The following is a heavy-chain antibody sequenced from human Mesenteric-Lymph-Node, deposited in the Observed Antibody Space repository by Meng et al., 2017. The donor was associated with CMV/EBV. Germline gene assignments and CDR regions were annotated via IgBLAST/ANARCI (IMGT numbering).Heavy chain of an antibody. V-gene: IGHV1-2*02. CDR2: INPNNGGT. CDR1: GYSFTGHY. Sequence: SVNVSCKASGYSFTGHYMHWVRQAPGQGLEWVGWINPNNGGTNSAQKFQGRVTMTRDTSINTAYMELGRVTFDDTAVYFCARDGRAGKLGELSLPGYWGQGTLVTVSS. J-gene: IGHJ4*02. CDR3: ARDGRAGKLGELSLPGY. D-gene: IGHD3-16*02.